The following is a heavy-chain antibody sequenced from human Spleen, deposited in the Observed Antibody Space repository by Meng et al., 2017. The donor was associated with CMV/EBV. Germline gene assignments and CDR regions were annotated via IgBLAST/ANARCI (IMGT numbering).Heavy chain of an antibody. Sequence: SETLSLTCTISGDSISGYYWSWIRQPPGKGLEWIGYIYYTGSTNYNPSLKSRVAISIDTSKNQLSLTLTSVTAADTAVYYCARELFSSSSRYYYGMDVWGQGTPVTVSS. CDR2: IYYTGST. V-gene: IGHV4-59*01. CDR3: ARELFSSSSRYYYGMDV. CDR1: GDSISGYY. J-gene: IGHJ6*02. D-gene: IGHD6-13*01.